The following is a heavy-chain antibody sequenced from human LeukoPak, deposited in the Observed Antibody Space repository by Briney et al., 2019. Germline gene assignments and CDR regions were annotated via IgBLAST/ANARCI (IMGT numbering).Heavy chain of an antibody. CDR2: ISYTGST. CDR1: GDSISTYH. CDR3: ATSYSSSWYNH. J-gene: IGHJ1*01. Sequence: KPSETLSLTCAVSGDSISTYHWNWIRRPPGKGLEWIGYISYTGSTNYNPSLKSRVTISADTSKSQFSLKLSSVTAADTAVYYCATSYSSSWYNHWGQGTLVTVSS. V-gene: IGHV4-59*01. D-gene: IGHD6-13*01.